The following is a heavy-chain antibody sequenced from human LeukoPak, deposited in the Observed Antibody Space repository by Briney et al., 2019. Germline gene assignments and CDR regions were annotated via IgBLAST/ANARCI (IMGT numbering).Heavy chain of an antibody. CDR1: GFTFSSYS. V-gene: IGHV3-30*02. D-gene: IGHD3-3*01. CDR2: LRYDGSNK. Sequence: PGGSLRLSCAASGFTFSSYSMNWVRQAPGKGLEWVAFLRYDGSNKFYADSVKGRFTISRDNSKNTLYLQKNSLRAEDTAVYYCAKSAVRGVPVLGNWGQGTLVTVSS. J-gene: IGHJ4*02. CDR3: AKSAVRGVPVLGN.